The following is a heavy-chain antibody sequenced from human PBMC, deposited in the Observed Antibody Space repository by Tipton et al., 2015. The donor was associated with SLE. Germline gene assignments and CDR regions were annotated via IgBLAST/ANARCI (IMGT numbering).Heavy chain of an antibody. CDR1: GGSISSGGYY. CDR3: ARAYRGDYYDSSGYYWVGGYFQH. Sequence: TLSLTCTVSGGSISSGGYYWSWIRQHPGKGLEWIGYIYYSGGTYYNPSLKSRVTISVDTSKNQFSLKLSSVTAADTAVYYCARAYRGDYYDSSGYYWVGGYFQHWGQGTLVTVSS. V-gene: IGHV4-31*03. D-gene: IGHD3-22*01. CDR2: IYYSGGT. J-gene: IGHJ1*01.